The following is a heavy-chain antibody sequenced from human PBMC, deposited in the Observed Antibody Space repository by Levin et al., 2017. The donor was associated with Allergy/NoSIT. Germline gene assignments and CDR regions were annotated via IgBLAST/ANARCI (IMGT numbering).Heavy chain of an antibody. CDR3: ASAGRFYDILTGYSDTYYFDY. Sequence: KAGGSLRLSCAASGFTFSSYSMNWVRQAPGKGLEWVSSISSSSSYIYYADSVKGRFTISRDNAKNSLYLQMNSLRAEDTAVYYCASAGRFYDILTGYSDTYYFDYWGQGTLVTVSS. V-gene: IGHV3-21*01. J-gene: IGHJ4*02. CDR2: ISSSSSYI. D-gene: IGHD3-9*01. CDR1: GFTFSSYS.